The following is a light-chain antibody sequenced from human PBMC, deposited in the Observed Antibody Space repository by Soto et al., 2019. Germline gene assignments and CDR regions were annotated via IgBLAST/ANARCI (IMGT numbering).Light chain of an antibody. Sequence: SYELTQPPSVSVSPGQTASITCSGVKLGDKYACWYQQKPGQSPVLVIYQDSKRPSGIPERFSGSNSGNTATLTISGTQAMDEADYYCQAWDSSTFYVFGTGNKVTVL. J-gene: IGLJ1*01. CDR3: QAWDSSTFYV. V-gene: IGLV3-1*01. CDR2: QDS. CDR1: KLGDKY.